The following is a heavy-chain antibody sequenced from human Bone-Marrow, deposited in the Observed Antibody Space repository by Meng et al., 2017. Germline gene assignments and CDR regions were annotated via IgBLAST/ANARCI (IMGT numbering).Heavy chain of an antibody. V-gene: IGHV4-30-4*01. Sequence: QVQLQESGPGLVEPSQTLSLTCTVSGGSMSSGNYYWSWIRQPPGKGLEWIVYIHHSGSAYYNPSLKSRVSISVDTSKNQFSLNLNSMTAADTAVYYCASFDHIPRRNYFDYWGQGTLVTVSS. CDR1: GGSMSSGNYY. D-gene: IGHD2-21*01. CDR2: IHHSGSA. CDR3: ASFDHIPRRNYFDY. J-gene: IGHJ4*02.